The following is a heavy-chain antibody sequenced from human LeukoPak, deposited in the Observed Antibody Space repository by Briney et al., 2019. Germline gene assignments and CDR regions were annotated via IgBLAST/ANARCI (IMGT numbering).Heavy chain of an antibody. V-gene: IGHV3-21*04. Sequence: PGGTLRLSCAASGFSFSTYSMSWVRQAPGKGLEWVSSITGSSTYIYYADSVKGRFTISRDNSKNTLYLQMNSLRAEDTAVYYCARDLLHNYYFYCAMYVRGQGTTVTVSS. CDR1: GFSFSTYS. CDR3: ARDLLHNYYFYCAMYV. D-gene: IGHD3-22*01. CDR2: ITGSSTYI. J-gene: IGHJ6*02.